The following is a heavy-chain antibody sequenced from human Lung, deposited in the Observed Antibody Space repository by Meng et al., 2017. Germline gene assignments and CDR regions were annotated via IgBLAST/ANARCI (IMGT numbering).Heavy chain of an antibody. CDR1: GYIFTSHY. CDR2: INPSGGHT. Sequence: QVQLVQSGAEVKKPGASVKLSCEASGYIFTSHYIHWVRRAPGQGLEWLGVINPSGGHTSYAQKFQGRLSMTTDTSTSTVCMELSSLGSEDTAMYYCARDDWFDPWGQGTLVTVSS. CDR3: ARDDWFDP. J-gene: IGHJ5*02. V-gene: IGHV1-46*01.